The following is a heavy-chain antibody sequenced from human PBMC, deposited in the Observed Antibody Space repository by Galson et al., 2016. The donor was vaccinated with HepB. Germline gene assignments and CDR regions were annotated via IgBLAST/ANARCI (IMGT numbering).Heavy chain of an antibody. CDR2: ISYDGSNK. CDR1: GFTFSSYG. CDR3: AKDRPNIADFDL. J-gene: IGHJ2*01. D-gene: IGHD2/OR15-2a*01. Sequence: RLSCAASGFTFSSYGMHWVRPAPGKGLEWVAVISYDGSNKYYADSVKGRFTISRDNSKNTLYLQMNSLRAEDTAVYYCAKDRPNIADFDLWGRGTLVTVSS. V-gene: IGHV3-30*18.